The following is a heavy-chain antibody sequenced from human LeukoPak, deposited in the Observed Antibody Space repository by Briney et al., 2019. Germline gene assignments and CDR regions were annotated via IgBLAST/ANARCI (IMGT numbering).Heavy chain of an antibody. CDR3: ARAGYYGSGTSRINWFDP. J-gene: IGHJ5*02. V-gene: IGHV4-34*01. CDR1: GGSFSGYY. Sequence: PSETLSLTCAVHGGSFSGYYWSWIRHPPGKGLEWIGEINHSGSTNYNPSLKSRVTISVDTSKNQFSLKLSSVTAADTAVYYCARAGYYGSGTSRINWFDPWGQGTLVTVSS. D-gene: IGHD3-10*01. CDR2: INHSGST.